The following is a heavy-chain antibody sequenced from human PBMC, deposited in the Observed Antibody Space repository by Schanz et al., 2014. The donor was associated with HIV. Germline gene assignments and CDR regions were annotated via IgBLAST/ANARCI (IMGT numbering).Heavy chain of an antibody. D-gene: IGHD3-22*01. J-gene: IGHJ5*02. CDR2: ISASGATT. CDR1: GFSFSSYA. CDR3: ARDYSSGRGWFDP. V-gene: IGHV3-23*04. Sequence: EVQLVESGGGLVQPGRSLRLSCAASGFSFSSYAMSWVRQPPGKGLEWVSTISASGATTFYADSVKGRFTISRDNANDSLFLQMNSLRAEDTAVYYCARDYSSGRGWFDPWGQGTLITVSS.